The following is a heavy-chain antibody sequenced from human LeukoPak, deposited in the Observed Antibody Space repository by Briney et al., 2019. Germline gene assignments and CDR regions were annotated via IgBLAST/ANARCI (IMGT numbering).Heavy chain of an antibody. CDR2: LDPADGER. Sequence: ASVKVTCKVSVYSLNELSIHWVRQAPGQGLEWMGRLDPADGERIYAQKFQGRVTMTEDTSTDTAYMELSSLRSEDTAVYYCATGTSWQLLCLQHWGPGTLVTVSS. CDR1: VYSLNELS. CDR3: ATGTSWQLLCLQH. V-gene: IGHV1-24*01. D-gene: IGHD1-26*01. J-gene: IGHJ1*01.